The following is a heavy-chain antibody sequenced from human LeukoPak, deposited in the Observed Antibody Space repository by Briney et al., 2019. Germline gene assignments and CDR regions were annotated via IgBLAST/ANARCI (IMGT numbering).Heavy chain of an antibody. V-gene: IGHV1-24*01. Sequence: ASVKVSCKVSGYTLTELSMHWVRQAPGKGLEWMGGFDPEDGETIYAQKFQGRVTMTEDTSTDTAYMELSSLRSEDTAVYYCATDLSYSSSSPRFDYWAREPWSPSPQ. D-gene: IGHD6-6*01. CDR2: FDPEDGET. CDR1: GYTLTELS. J-gene: IGHJ4*02. CDR3: ATDLSYSSSSPRFDY.